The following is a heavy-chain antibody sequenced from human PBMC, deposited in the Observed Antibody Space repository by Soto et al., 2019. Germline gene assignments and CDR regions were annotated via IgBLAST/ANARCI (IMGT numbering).Heavy chain of an antibody. CDR2: INPSGGSE. J-gene: IGHJ4*02. Sequence: QVQLVQSGAEVKKPGASVKVSCKASGYTFTSYYMHWVRQAPGQGLEWMGIINPSGGSESYTQKFQGRGTTTRDPSPNTIYMELSSLRSEDTAVYYCARSHYYGSGAYTPDDNWGQGTLVIVSS. CDR3: ARSHYYGSGAYTPDDN. CDR1: GYTFTSYY. V-gene: IGHV1-46*03. D-gene: IGHD3-10*01.